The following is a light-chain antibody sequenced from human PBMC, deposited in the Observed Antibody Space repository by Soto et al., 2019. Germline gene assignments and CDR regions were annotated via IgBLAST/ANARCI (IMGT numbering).Light chain of an antibody. CDR3: QQYGSSPRWT. Sequence: EIVLTQSPGTLSLSTGERATLSCRASHIFSISYLAWYQQKPVQAPRLLIYGAASRATSIPDRWSGSGSGTAFSLTISRMEHEDVAVYYCQQYGSSPRWTFGQGTKVDIK. CDR2: GAA. CDR1: HIFSISY. V-gene: IGKV3-20*01. J-gene: IGKJ1*01.